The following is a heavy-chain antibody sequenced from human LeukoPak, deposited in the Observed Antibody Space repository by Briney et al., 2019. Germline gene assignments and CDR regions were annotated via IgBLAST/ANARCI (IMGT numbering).Heavy chain of an antibody. CDR3: AHRDTTMVRVDY. J-gene: IGHJ4*02. CDR2: IKSKTDGGAI. Sequence: GGSLRLSCAASGFRFSSYAMSWVRQAPGKGLEWVGRIKSKTDGGAIDYAAPVRGRFTISRDDSKNTVYLQMNSLKTEDTAVYFCAHRDTTMVRVDYWGQGTLVTVSS. CDR1: GFRFSSYA. V-gene: IGHV3-15*01. D-gene: IGHD5-18*01.